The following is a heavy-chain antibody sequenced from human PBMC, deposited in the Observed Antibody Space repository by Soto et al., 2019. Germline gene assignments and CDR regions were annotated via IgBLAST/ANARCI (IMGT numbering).Heavy chain of an antibody. D-gene: IGHD2-2*01. CDR1: GYSFTIHW. J-gene: IGHJ3*02. Sequence: HGESLKISCKGSGYSFTIHWIAWVRQMPGKGLEWMGIIYPGDSDTRYSPSFQGQVTISADKSISTAYLQWRSLKASDSAMYYCARSAVPTAIEGFDMWGQGTTVTVSS. V-gene: IGHV5-51*01. CDR3: ARSAVPTAIEGFDM. CDR2: IYPGDSDT.